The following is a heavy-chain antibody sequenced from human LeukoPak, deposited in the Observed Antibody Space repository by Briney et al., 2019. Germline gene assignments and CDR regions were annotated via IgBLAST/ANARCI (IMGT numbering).Heavy chain of an antibody. Sequence: ASVKVSCKASGYTFTDYEINWVRQASGQGLEWMEWTNPSSRNRAYTPKFEGRVTMTTDTSTSTAYMELRSLTSEDTAVYYCARNPSRSDTYFDLWGQGTLVTVSS. CDR1: GYTFTDYE. CDR3: ARNPSRSDTYFDL. CDR2: TNPSSRNR. V-gene: IGHV1-8*01. D-gene: IGHD5-18*01. J-gene: IGHJ4*02.